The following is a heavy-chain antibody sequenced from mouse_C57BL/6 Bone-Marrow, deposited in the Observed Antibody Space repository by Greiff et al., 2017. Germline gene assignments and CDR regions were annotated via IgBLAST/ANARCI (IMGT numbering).Heavy chain of an antibody. CDR3: ARTRY. Sequence: VQLQQPGAELVKPGASVKLSCKASGYTFTSYWLQWVKQRPGQGLEWIGEIDPSDSYTNYNQTFQGKATLTVDTSSSTAYMQLSSLTSEDSAVYYCARTRYWGQGTTLTVSS. CDR2: IDPSDSYT. CDR1: GYTFTSYW. J-gene: IGHJ2*01. V-gene: IGHV1-50*01.